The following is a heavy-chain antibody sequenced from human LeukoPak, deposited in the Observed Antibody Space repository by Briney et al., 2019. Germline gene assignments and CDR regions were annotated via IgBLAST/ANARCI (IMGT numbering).Heavy chain of an antibody. CDR2: INPSGGST. D-gene: IGHD5-12*01. J-gene: IGHJ3*02. V-gene: IGHV1-46*01. Sequence: GASVKVSCKASGYTFTSYYMHWVRQAPGQGLEWMGIINPSGGSTSYAQKFQGRVTMTRDTSTSTVYMELSSLRSEDTAVYYCARVKGLRSPPSDAFDIWGQGTMVTVSS. CDR1: GYTFTSYY. CDR3: ARVKGLRSPPSDAFDI.